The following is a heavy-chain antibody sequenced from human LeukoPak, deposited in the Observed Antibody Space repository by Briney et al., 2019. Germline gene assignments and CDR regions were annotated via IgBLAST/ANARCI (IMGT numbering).Heavy chain of an antibody. CDR2: IIPIFGTA. CDR3: AREKDCSGGSCYDYYYMDV. CDR1: GGTFSSYA. D-gene: IGHD2-15*01. J-gene: IGHJ6*03. V-gene: IGHV1-69*05. Sequence: SVKVSCKASGGTFSSYAISWVRQAPGQGLEWMGRIIPIFGTANYAQKFQGRVTITTDESTSTAYMELSSLRSEDTAVYYCAREKDCSGGSCYDYYYMDVWGKGTTVTVSS.